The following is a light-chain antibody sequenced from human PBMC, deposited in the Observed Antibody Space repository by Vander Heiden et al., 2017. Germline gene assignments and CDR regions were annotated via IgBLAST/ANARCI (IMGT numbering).Light chain of an antibody. Sequence: DIVMTQSPDSLAVSLGERATINCESSQSVLYSSNNKNHLAWYQQKPGQPPKLLIYWASTRESGVPDRFSGSGSGTDFTLTISSLQAEDVAVYYCQQYYSAPITFGQGTRLGIK. CDR3: QQYYSAPIT. CDR2: WAS. J-gene: IGKJ5*01. V-gene: IGKV4-1*01. CDR1: QSVLYSSNNKNH.